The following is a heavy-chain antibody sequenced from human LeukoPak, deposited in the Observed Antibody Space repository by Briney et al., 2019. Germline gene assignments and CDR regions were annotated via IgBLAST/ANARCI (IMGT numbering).Heavy chain of an antibody. CDR1: GGSISSYY. Sequence: PSETLSLTCTVSGGSISSYYWSWIRQPPGKGLEWIGYIYYSGSTNYNPSLKSRVTISVDTSKNQFSLKLSSVTAADTAVYYCARDLGVISSSAGYNWFDPWGQGTLVTVSS. CDR2: IYYSGST. CDR3: ARDLGVISSSAGYNWFDP. V-gene: IGHV4-59*12. J-gene: IGHJ5*02. D-gene: IGHD6-6*01.